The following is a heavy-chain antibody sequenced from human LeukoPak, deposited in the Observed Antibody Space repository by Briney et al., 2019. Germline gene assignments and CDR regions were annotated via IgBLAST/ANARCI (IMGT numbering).Heavy chain of an antibody. D-gene: IGHD2-15*01. Sequence: GGSLTLSCAASGFTFSNAWMTWVRQAPGKGLEWVGLIKSKSDGGTTDYAAPVKGRFTISRDDSKNMLYLQMNSLKTEDTAVYYCIMGGFHFDYWGQGTLVTVSS. CDR3: IMGGFHFDY. CDR2: IKSKSDGGTT. CDR1: GFTFSNAW. V-gene: IGHV3-15*01. J-gene: IGHJ4*02.